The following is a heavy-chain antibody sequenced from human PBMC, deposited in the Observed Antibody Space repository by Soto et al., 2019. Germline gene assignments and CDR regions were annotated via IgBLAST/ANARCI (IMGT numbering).Heavy chain of an antibody. D-gene: IGHD3-9*01. V-gene: IGHV1-2*07. CDR3: AREYKSFGQVHIYFEK. CDR2: IDPDTGDT. CDR1: GYSCVGPY. Sequence: ASLAVXCNASGYSCVGPYSHGVLQSPGRGLEWMGLIDPDTGDTNYAHSFQGRVTMSRDTSFSTAHMELSWLTSDDTAAYYCAREYKSFGQVHIYFEKWGQGSLV. J-gene: IGHJ4*02.